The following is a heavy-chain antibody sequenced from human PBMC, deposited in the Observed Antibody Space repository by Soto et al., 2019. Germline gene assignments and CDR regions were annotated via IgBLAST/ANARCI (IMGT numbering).Heavy chain of an antibody. J-gene: IGHJ3*01. CDR2: IGGRGNSA. V-gene: IGHV3-23*01. CDR3: VREGRGSFDF. CDR1: GFIFTNYA. Sequence: GGSLRLSCAASGFIFTNYAMNWVRQAPGKGLEWVSVIGGRGNSAYYADSVQGRFTISRDNSKNTLSLQMSSLTADDTAIYYCVREGRGSFDFWGRGTMVT. D-gene: IGHD5-12*01.